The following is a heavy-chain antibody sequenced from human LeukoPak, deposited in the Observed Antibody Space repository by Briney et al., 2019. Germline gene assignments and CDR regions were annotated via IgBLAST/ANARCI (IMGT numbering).Heavy chain of an antibody. CDR3: AKRFAGPSIRSEHYFDY. CDR2: LSGSGGKT. D-gene: IGHD3-3*02. CDR1: GFTFSNYA. V-gene: IGHV3-23*01. Sequence: PAGGSLRLSCAASGFTFSNYAMSWVRQAPGKGLEWVSSLSGSGGKTFYADSVRGRFTISRDTSKNTLYLQMNSLNAEDTAVYYCAKRFAGPSIRSEHYFDYWGQGTLVTVSS. J-gene: IGHJ4*02.